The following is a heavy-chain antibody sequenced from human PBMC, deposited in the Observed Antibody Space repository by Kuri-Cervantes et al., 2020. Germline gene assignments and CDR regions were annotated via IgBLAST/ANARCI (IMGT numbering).Heavy chain of an antibody. D-gene: IGHD3-16*01. CDR2: ISAYNGNT. V-gene: IGHV1-18*01. Sequence: ASVKVSCKASGYTFTSYGISWVRQAPGQGLEWMGWISAYNGNTNYAQKLQGRVTMTTDTSTSTAYMELRSLRSDDTAVYYCARVDESTIWKSYGTYYYYYGMGVWGQGTTVTVSS. CDR1: GYTFTSYG. J-gene: IGHJ6*02. CDR3: ARVDESTIWKSYGTYYYYYGMGV.